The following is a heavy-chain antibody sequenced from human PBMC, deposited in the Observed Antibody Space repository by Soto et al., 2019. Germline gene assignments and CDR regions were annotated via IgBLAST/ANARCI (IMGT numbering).Heavy chain of an antibody. CDR1: WFTLSSYS. CDR3: ARDSGYRAQTSVTQYLES. J-gene: IGHJ4*01. CDR2: ISRSSGTM. Sequence: SCAAAWFTLSSYSMNWVRQAPGKGLEWVSYISRSSGTMKYADSVKGRFTMSRDNAKNSLYLQMDSMRAEDTAVYYCARDSGYRAQTSVTQYLESWGHAPLVNLSS. D-gene: IGHD4-17*01. V-gene: IGHV3-48*04.